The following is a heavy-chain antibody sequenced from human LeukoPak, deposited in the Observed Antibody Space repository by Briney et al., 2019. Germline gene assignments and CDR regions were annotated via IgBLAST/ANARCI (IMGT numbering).Heavy chain of an antibody. CDR2: INHSGST. V-gene: IGHV4-39*07. Sequence: SETLSLTCTVSGGSISSSSYYWGWIRQPPGKGLEWIGEINHSGSTNYNPSLKSRVTISVDTSKNQFSLKLSSVTAADTAVYYCARRGSGDDYWGQGTLVTVSS. J-gene: IGHJ4*02. CDR1: GGSISSSSYY. D-gene: IGHD2-21*02. CDR3: ARRGSGDDY.